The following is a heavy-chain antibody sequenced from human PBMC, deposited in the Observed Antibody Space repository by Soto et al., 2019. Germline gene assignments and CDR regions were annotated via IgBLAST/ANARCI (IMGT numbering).Heavy chain of an antibody. Sequence: QVQLVQSGAEVKKPGSSVKVSCRASGGTFIRDIVTWVRQAPGQGLEWMGGINPIFSTTNYAQKFRGRVTITADKSTNTAYMELSSLTSADTAVYYCARGGGSGTYNAAYFDFWGQGTLVTVSS. CDR1: GGTFIRDI. V-gene: IGHV1-69*06. D-gene: IGHD3-10*01. CDR3: ARGGGSGTYNAAYFDF. J-gene: IGHJ4*02. CDR2: INPIFSTT.